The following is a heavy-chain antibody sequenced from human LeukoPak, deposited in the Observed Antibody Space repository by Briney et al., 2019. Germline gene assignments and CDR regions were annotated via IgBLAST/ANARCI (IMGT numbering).Heavy chain of an antibody. CDR2: ISSSSSTI. CDR1: GFTLSSYW. V-gene: IGHV3-48*01. CDR3: ARAANVVVVAATYYMDV. D-gene: IGHD2-15*01. Sequence: GGSLRLSCAASGFTLSSYWMSWVRQAPGKGLEWVSYISSSSSTIYYADSVKGRFTISRDNAKNSLYLQMNSLRAEDTAVYYCARAANVVVVAATYYMDVWGKGTTVTVSS. J-gene: IGHJ6*03.